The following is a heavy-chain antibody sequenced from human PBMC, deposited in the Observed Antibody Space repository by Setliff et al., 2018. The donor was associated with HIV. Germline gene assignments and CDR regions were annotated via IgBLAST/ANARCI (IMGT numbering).Heavy chain of an antibody. J-gene: IGHJ1*01. CDR1: GYTFNTYG. Sequence: ASVKVSCKASGYTFNTYGISWVRQAPGQGLEWMGWISPYNGDTRYAQSLQGRVTLTTDTSTNTAYMEMRTLRSDGTAVYYCVRGVTRDSSGYYRDEYFQHWGQGTLVTVSS. CDR2: ISPYNGDT. D-gene: IGHD3-22*01. CDR3: VRGVTRDSSGYYRDEYFQH. V-gene: IGHV1-18*01.